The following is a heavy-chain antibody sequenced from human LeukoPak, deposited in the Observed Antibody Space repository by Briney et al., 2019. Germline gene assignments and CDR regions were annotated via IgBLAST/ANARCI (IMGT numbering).Heavy chain of an antibody. CDR2: IIPIFGTA. V-gene: IGHV1-69*05. CDR1: GGTFSSYA. CDR3: VCGYEDWFDP. J-gene: IGHJ5*02. Sequence: ASVKVSCKASGGTFSSYAISWVRQAPGQGLEWMGGIIPIFGTANYAQKFQGRVTITTDESTSTAYMELSSLRSEDTAVYYCVCGYEDWFDPWGQGTLVTVSS. D-gene: IGHD5-12*01.